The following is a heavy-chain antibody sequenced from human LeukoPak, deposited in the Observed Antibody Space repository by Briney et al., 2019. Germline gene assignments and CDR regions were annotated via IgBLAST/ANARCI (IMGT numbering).Heavy chain of an antibody. CDR3: ARDMRIQPWAFDM. CDR2: INSDGSST. J-gene: IGHJ3*02. CDR1: GFTFSSYW. Sequence: GGSLRLSCAAPGFTFSSYWMHWVRQAPGKGLVWVSRINSDGSSTSYAGSVKGRFTISRDNAKNTLYLQMNSLRAEDTAVYYCARDMRIQPWAFDMWGQGTMVTVSS. V-gene: IGHV3-74*01. D-gene: IGHD5-18*01.